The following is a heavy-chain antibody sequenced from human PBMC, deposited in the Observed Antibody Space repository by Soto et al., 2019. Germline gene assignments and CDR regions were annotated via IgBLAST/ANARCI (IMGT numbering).Heavy chain of an antibody. D-gene: IGHD5-12*01. Sequence: GASVKVSCKASGYTFTGYYMHWVRQAPGQGLEWMGWINPNSGGTNYAQKFQGRVTMTRDTSISTAYMELSRLRSDDTAVYYCAREWLQVEMGYFDYWGQGTLVTVSS. V-gene: IGHV1-2*02. CDR2: INPNSGGT. CDR3: AREWLQVEMGYFDY. J-gene: IGHJ4*02. CDR1: GYTFTGYY.